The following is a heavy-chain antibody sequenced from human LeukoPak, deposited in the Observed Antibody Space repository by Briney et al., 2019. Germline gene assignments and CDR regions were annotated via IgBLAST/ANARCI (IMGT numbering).Heavy chain of an antibody. CDR1: GFTFRSYS. V-gene: IGHV3-21*01. CDR2: ISSSSSYI. J-gene: IGHJ5*02. CDR3: AKVNCSSTSCSSRGYNWFDP. D-gene: IGHD2-2*01. Sequence: PGGSLRLSCAASGFTFRSYSMNRVRQAPGKGLEWVSSISSSSSYIYYADSVKGRFTISRDNAKNSLYLQMNSLRAEDTAVYYCAKVNCSSTSCSSRGYNWFDPWGQGTLVTVSS.